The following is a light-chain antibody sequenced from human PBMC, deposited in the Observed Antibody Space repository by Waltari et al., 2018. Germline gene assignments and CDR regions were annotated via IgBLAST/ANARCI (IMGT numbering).Light chain of an antibody. V-gene: IGLV2-23*01. CDR2: EGS. J-gene: IGLJ1*01. CDR1: SRDVGRYNL. CDR3: CSYAGSSTYV. Sequence: QSALTQPASVSVSPGQSITISCTGTSRDVGRYNLFSCDQQHPGKAPKLMIYEGSKRPSGVSNRFSGSKSGNTASLTISGLQAEDEADYYCCSYAGSSTYVFGTGTKVTVL.